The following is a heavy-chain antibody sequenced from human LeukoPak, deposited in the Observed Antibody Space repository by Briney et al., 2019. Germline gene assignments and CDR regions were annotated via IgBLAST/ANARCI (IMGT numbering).Heavy chain of an antibody. CDR2: IYTSGST. J-gene: IGHJ6*03. CDR1: GGSISSGSYY. Sequence: SETLSLTCTVSGGSISSGSYYWLWLGQPAGKGLEWIGRIYTSGSTNYNPSLKSRVTISVDTSKNQFSLKLSSVTAADTAVYYCAREVEDTAMVWGYYYYMDVWGKGTTVSVSS. V-gene: IGHV4-61*02. CDR3: AREVEDTAMVWGYYYYMDV. D-gene: IGHD5-18*01.